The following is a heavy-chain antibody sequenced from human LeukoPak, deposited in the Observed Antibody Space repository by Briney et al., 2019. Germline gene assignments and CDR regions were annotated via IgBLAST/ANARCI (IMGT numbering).Heavy chain of an antibody. CDR2: IYYSGST. D-gene: IGHD3-22*01. CDR3: ARKPDYYDSSGYPGGFDY. V-gene: IGHV4-59*01. CDR1: GGSISGYY. J-gene: IGHJ4*02. Sequence: SETLSLACTVSGGSISGYYWSWIRQPPGKGLEWVGYIYYSGSTNYNPSLKSRVTISVDTSKNQFSLKLSSVTAADTAVYYCARKPDYYDSSGYPGGFDYWGQGTLVTVSS.